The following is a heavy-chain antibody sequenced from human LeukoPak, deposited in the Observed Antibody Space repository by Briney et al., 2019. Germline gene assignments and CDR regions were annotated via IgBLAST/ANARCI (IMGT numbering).Heavy chain of an antibody. V-gene: IGHV3-21*05. Sequence: GGSLRLSCAASGFTFSSYEMNWVRQAPGKGLEWVSYISSSSSYTNYADSVKGRFTISRDNAKNSLYLQMNSLRAEDTAVYYCARDKGGLVDYWGQGTLVTVSS. CDR1: GFTFSSYE. CDR3: ARDKGGLVDY. D-gene: IGHD3-16*01. J-gene: IGHJ4*02. CDR2: ISSSSSYT.